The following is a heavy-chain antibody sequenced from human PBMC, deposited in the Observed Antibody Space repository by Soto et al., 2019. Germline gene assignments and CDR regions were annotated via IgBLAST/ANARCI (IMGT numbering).Heavy chain of an antibody. CDR3: ARAYGGNCFDY. CDR1: GYSFTNYW. V-gene: IGHV5-10-1*01. Sequence: GESLKISCKGSGYSFTNYWISWVRQMPGKGLEWMGRIDPSDSYTNYSPSFQGHVTISADKSISTAYLQWSSLKASDTAVYYCARAYGGNCFDYWGQGTLVTVSS. CDR2: IDPSDSYT. D-gene: IGHD2-15*01. J-gene: IGHJ4*02.